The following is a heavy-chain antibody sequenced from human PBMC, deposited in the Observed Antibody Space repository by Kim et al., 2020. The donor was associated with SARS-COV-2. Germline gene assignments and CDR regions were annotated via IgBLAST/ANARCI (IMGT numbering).Heavy chain of an antibody. CDR1: VGSFSGYF. CDR3: ARQGSGSGTHGALHI. D-gene: IGHD3-10*01. CDR2: TDPSGDT. V-gene: IGHV4-34*01. Sequence: SETLSLTCAVYVGSFSGYFWTWIRQVPGKGLEWIGETDPSGDTRYNPSLQIRVTILVDKSKNQFSLKLISVISADTAVYYCARQGSGSGTHGALHIWGPG. J-gene: IGHJ3*02.